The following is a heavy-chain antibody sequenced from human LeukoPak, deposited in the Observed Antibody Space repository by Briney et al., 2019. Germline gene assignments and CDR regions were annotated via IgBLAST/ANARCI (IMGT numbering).Heavy chain of an antibody. V-gene: IGHV3-21*01. CDR3: AREGAYGDPFDY. CDR1: GFTFSSYS. Sequence: GGSLRLSCAASGFTFSSYSMNWVRQAPGKGLEWVSSISSSSSYIYYADSVKGRFTISRDNAKNSLYLQMNSLRAEDTAVYYCAREGAYGDPFDYWGQGTLVIVSS. D-gene: IGHD4-17*01. J-gene: IGHJ4*02. CDR2: ISSSSSYI.